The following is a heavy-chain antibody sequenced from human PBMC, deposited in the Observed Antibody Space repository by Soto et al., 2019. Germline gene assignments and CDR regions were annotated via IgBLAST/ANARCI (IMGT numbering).Heavy chain of an antibody. V-gene: IGHV3-30*18. Sequence: GGSLRLSCAASGFTFINYGMHWGRQAPGKGLEWVAFISDDGSNKYYADSMKGRFTMSRDNSKSTLYLQMNSLRVEDTAVYYCTKRRNVLRFLEWSSGMEVWGQGTTVTVSS. CDR1: GFTFINYG. CDR3: TKRRNVLRFLEWSSGMEV. CDR2: ISDDGSNK. D-gene: IGHD3-3*01. J-gene: IGHJ6*02.